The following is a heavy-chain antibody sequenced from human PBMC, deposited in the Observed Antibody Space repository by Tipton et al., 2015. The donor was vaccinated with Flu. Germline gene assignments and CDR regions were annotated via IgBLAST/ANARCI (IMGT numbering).Heavy chain of an antibody. V-gene: IGHV4-38-2*01. CDR3: VRFTYYYGSGTSDY. CDR1: GYSISSGYF. CDR2: VSHSGST. J-gene: IGHJ4*02. D-gene: IGHD3-10*01. Sequence: LRLSCGVSGYSISSGYFWGWIRQPPGKGLEWIGSVSHSGSTYYNPSLKSRVTISVDTFKTQFSLRLGSVTAADTAVYYCVRFTYYYGSGTSDYWGQGTLVTVSS.